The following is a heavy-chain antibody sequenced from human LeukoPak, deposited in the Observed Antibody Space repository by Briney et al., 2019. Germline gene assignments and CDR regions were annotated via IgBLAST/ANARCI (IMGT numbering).Heavy chain of an antibody. J-gene: IGHJ3*02. CDR2: ISDSGGGT. CDR1: GFTFSNYA. Sequence: GGSLRLSCAASGFTFSNYAMLWVRQAPGKGLEWVSTISDSGGGTYYADSVKGRFTISRDNSRNTLYLQMNSQRAEDTALYYGAKDWRDHGDFHAFYIWGQGTMVTVSS. D-gene: IGHD4-17*01. CDR3: AKDWRDHGDFHAFYI. V-gene: IGHV3-23*01.